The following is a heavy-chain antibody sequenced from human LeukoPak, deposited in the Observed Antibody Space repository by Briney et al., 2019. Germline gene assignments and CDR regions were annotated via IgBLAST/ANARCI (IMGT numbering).Heavy chain of an antibody. J-gene: IGHJ4*02. V-gene: IGHV3-21*01. CDR2: ISSSSSYI. CDR3: ARFGVSYGSSYFDY. CDR1: GFTFSRFW. Sequence: GGSLRLSCAASGFTFSRFWMNWVRQAPGKGLEWVSSISSSSSYIYYADSVKGRFTISRDNAKNSLYLQMNSLRAEDTAVYYCARFGVSYGSSYFDYWGQGTLVTVSS. D-gene: IGHD5-18*01.